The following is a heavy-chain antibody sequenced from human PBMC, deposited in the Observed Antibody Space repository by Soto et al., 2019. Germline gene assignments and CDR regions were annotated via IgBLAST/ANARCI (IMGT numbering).Heavy chain of an antibody. Sequence: SETLSLTCTVSVGSISSYYWSWIRQPPGKGLEWIGYIYYSGSTNYNPSLKSRVTISVDTSKNQFSLKLSSVTAADTAVYYCARDRDDFWSGWIGSFDPWGQGTLVTVSS. CDR2: IYYSGST. D-gene: IGHD3-3*01. CDR1: VGSISSYY. V-gene: IGHV4-59*01. J-gene: IGHJ5*02. CDR3: ARDRDDFWSGWIGSFDP.